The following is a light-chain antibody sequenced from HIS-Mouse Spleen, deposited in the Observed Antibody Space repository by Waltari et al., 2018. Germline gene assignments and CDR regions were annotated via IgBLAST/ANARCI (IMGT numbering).Light chain of an antibody. J-gene: IGLJ2*01. CDR3: QAWDSSYSV. CDR1: KLGDKY. Sequence: SYELTQPPSVSVSPGQTASITCSGDKLGDKYPCRYQQKPGQSPVLVIYQDSKRPSGIPERFSGSNSGNTATLTISGTQAMDEADYYCQAWDSSYSVFGGGTKLTVL. V-gene: IGLV3-1*01. CDR2: QDS.